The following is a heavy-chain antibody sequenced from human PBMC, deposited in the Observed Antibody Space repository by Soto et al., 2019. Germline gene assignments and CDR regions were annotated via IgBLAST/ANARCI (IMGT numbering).Heavy chain of an antibody. D-gene: IGHD3-10*01. CDR1: GFTFSSYW. Sequence: GGSLILSCAASGFTFSSYWMHWVRQAPGKGLVWVSRINSDGSSTSYADSVKGRFTISRDNAKNTLYLQMNSLRAEDTAVYYCARSLRGVIIDFDSWGLGTLVTVSS. V-gene: IGHV3-74*01. CDR3: ARSLRGVIIDFDS. CDR2: INSDGSST. J-gene: IGHJ4*02.